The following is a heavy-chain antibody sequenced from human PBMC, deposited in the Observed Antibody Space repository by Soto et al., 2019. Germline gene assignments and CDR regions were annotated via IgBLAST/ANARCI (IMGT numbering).Heavy chain of an antibody. J-gene: IGHJ4*02. CDR1: GYTFTNYA. CDR3: ARGGLVISYF. V-gene: IGHV1-3*01. Sequence: QVQLVQSGAEVKKPGASVKVSCKASGYTFTNYAIHWVRQAPGQRLEWMGWINAGNGNTKYSQKFQGSLTISRDTSATTAYMELNSLSCEDTAVYYCARGGLVISYFWGQGTLVTVSS. CDR2: INAGNGNT. D-gene: IGHD3-9*01.